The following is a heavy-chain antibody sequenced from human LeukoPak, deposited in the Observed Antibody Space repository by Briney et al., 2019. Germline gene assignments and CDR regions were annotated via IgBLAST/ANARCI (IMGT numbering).Heavy chain of an antibody. J-gene: IGHJ4*02. CDR2: ISPSADRT. CDR1: GFTFSSYA. D-gene: IGHD3-22*01. V-gene: IGHV3-23*01. CDR3: AIMHGYYDGSGYWDQ. Sequence: PGGSLRLSCAASGFTFSSYAMSWVRQAPGKGLEWVSFISPSADRTSNADSVEGRFTISRDNPRNTLYLQMNSLRDEDTAVYYCAIMHGYYDGSGYWDQWGQGTLVTVSS.